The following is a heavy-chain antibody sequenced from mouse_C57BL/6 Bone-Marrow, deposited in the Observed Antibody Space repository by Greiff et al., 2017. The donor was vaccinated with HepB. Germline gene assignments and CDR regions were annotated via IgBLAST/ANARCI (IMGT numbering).Heavy chain of an antibody. CDR1: GFTFSSYG. Sequence: EVQRVESGGDLVKPGGSLKLSCAASGFTFSSYGMSWVRQTPDKRLEWVATISSGGSYTYYPDSVKGRFTISRDNAKNTLYLQMSSLKSEDTAMYYCARHLRYLYAIDYWGQGTSVTVSS. CDR3: ARHLRYLYAIDY. CDR2: ISSGGSYT. J-gene: IGHJ4*01. V-gene: IGHV5-6*01. D-gene: IGHD1-1*01.